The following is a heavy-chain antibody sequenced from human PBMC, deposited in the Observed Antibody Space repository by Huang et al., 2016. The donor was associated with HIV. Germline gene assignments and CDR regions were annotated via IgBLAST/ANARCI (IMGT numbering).Heavy chain of an antibody. Sequence: QVQLVQSGAEVKKPGSSVKVSCKASGGTFSSYAISWVRQAPGQGLEWMGGISPIFGTANYAQKCQGRGTITADESTSTAYMELSSLRSEDTAVYYCARVESRRYYDSSGYYYWGQGTLVTVSS. CDR1: GGTFSSYA. D-gene: IGHD3-22*01. CDR2: ISPIFGTA. V-gene: IGHV1-69*01. CDR3: ARVESRRYYDSSGYYY. J-gene: IGHJ4*02.